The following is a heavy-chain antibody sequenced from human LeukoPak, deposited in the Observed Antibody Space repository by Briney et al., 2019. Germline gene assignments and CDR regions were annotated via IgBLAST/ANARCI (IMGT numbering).Heavy chain of an antibody. CDR3: ASGWGSSAD. CDR1: GYTFRSHG. V-gene: IGHV1-18*01. D-gene: IGHD6-13*01. Sequence: ASVKVSCKASGYTFRSHGTSWVRQAPGQGLEWMGRISTDNGNTNYAQNLQGRVTMTTDTSTSTAYMELRSLRSDDTAVYYCASGWGSSADWGQGTLVTVSS. CDR2: ISTDNGNT. J-gene: IGHJ4*02.